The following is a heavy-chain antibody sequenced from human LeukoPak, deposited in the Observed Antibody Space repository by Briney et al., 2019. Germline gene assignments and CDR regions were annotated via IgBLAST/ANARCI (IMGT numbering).Heavy chain of an antibody. CDR3: ARMGEMFFDY. CDR1: GYTLTNYT. CDR2: INPGNGNT. V-gene: IGHV1-3*01. J-gene: IGHJ4*02. D-gene: IGHD3-10*02. Sequence: ASVKVSCKASGYTLTNYTMHWVRQAPGQRLEWLGWINPGNGNTKYSQKFQGRVTITRDTSASTAYMDLSSLRSEDTAMYYCARMGEMFFDYWGQGTLVTVSS.